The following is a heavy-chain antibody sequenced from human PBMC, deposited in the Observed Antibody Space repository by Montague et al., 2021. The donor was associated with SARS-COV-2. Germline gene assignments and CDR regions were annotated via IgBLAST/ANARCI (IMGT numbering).Heavy chain of an antibody. CDR2: VLYNKGT. CDR1: GVSVTDYY. CDR3: VRHPHYDGLNGPPDF. J-gene: IGHJ4*02. Sequence: SETLSLTCTVSGVSVTDYYCSWIRQPPGKGLELVGDVLYNKGTNFNPSLKSRVAISVDTSKNQFSLRLTSVTAADTAFSYCVRHPHYDGLNGPPDFWGQGTLVTVSS. D-gene: IGHD3-9*01. V-gene: IGHV4-59*08.